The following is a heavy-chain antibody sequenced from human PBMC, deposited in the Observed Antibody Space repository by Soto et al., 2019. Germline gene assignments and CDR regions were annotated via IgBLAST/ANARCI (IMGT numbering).Heavy chain of an antibody. CDR2: INAGNGNT. CDR3: ARQKDYGDFLDF. J-gene: IGHJ4*02. V-gene: IGHV1-3*01. D-gene: IGHD4-17*01. Sequence: ASVKVSCKASGYTFTRYNMHWVRQAPGQRLEWMGWINAGNGNTKYSRKFQGRVTFTRDTSANTAYMELSSLTSEDTAVYYCARQKDYGDFLDFWSRGSLDIGSS. CDR1: GYTFTRYN.